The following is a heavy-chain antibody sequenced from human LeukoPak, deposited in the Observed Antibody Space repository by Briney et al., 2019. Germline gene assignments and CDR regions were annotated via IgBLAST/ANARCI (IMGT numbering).Heavy chain of an antibody. V-gene: IGHV4-34*01. CDR3: ARGYTDYYDSSGYSTYYFDY. Sequence: SETLSLTCAVYGGSFSGYYWSWIRQPPGKGLEWIGEINHSGSTNYNPSLKSRVTISVDTSKNQFSLKLSSVTAADTAVYYCARGYTDYYDSSGYSTYYFDYWGQGTLVTVSS. CDR1: GGSFSGYY. J-gene: IGHJ4*02. D-gene: IGHD3-22*01. CDR2: INHSGST.